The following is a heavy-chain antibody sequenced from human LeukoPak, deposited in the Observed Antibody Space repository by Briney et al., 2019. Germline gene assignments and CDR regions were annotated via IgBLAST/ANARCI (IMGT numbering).Heavy chain of an antibody. V-gene: IGHV3-74*01. D-gene: IGHD5-12*01. Sequence: GGSLRLSCAASGFTFSSYWMHWVRQAPGKGLVWVSRINSDGSSTSYADSVKGRFTISRDNAKNTLYLQMNSLRAEDTAVYYCARDLSEYSGYDPLDYWGQGTLVTVSS. J-gene: IGHJ4*02. CDR1: GFTFSSYW. CDR3: ARDLSEYSGYDPLDY. CDR2: INSDGSST.